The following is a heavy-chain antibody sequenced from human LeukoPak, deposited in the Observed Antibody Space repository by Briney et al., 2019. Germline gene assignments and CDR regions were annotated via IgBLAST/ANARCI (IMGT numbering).Heavy chain of an antibody. CDR2: ISVYNGNT. D-gene: IGHD5-18*01. J-gene: IGHJ4*02. Sequence: ASVKVSCKASGYTFTSYYMHWVRQAPGQGLEWMGWISVYNGNTNYAQKFQGRVTMTTDTSTSTAYMELRSLTSDDTAVFYCARDVTFADTWGQGTLVTVSS. CDR1: GYTFTSYY. V-gene: IGHV1-18*04. CDR3: ARDVTFADT.